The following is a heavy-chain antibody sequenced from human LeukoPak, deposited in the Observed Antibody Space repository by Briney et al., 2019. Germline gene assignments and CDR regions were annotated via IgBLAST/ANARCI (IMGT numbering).Heavy chain of an antibody. CDR2: IYSSGTT. J-gene: IGHJ4*02. CDR3: ARGSSGWYSIDY. Sequence: SETLSLTCTVSGGSINNYYWSWIRQPAGKRLEWIGRIYSSGTTNYNPSLNSRVTMSVDTSKNQFSLKLTSVTAADTAMYYCARGSSGWYSIDYWGQGTLVTVSS. D-gene: IGHD6-19*01. CDR1: GGSINNYY. V-gene: IGHV4-4*07.